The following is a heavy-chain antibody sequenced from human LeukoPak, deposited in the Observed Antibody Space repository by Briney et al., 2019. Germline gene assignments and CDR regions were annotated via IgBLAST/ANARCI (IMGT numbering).Heavy chain of an antibody. Sequence: GGSLRLSCAASGFTFSSYAMHWVRQAPGKGLEWVAVISYDGSNKHYADSVKGRFTISRDNSKNTLYLQMNSLGAEDTAVYYCARAPAGALDYWGQGTLVTVSS. V-gene: IGHV3-30-3*01. CDR2: ISYDGSNK. J-gene: IGHJ4*02. D-gene: IGHD3-10*01. CDR3: ARAPAGALDY. CDR1: GFTFSSYA.